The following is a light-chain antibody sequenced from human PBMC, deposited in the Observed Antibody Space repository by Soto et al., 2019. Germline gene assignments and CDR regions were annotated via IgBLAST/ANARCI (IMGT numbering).Light chain of an antibody. J-gene: IGKJ1*01. CDR3: QQSYSTPWT. CDR1: QSVSSDY. V-gene: IGKV3-20*01. Sequence: EIVLTQSPGTLSLSPGEGATLSCRASQSVSSDYLAWYQQKAGQAPRLLIYGASSRATGIPDRFSGSGSGTDFTLTISSLQPEDFATYYCQQSYSTPWTFGQGTKVDIK. CDR2: GAS.